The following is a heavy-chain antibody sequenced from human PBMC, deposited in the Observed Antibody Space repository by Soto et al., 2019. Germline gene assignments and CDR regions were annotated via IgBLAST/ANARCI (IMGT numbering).Heavy chain of an antibody. Sequence: ASVKVSCKASGYTFTSYGISWVRQAPGQGLERMGWISANNGDTNYAQKIKGWVTMTRDTSISTVYMELGRLRSDDSAVFYCARDRDSSGWYFDFWGQGTLVTVSS. J-gene: IGHJ4*02. V-gene: IGHV1-18*01. CDR1: GYTFTSYG. CDR2: ISANNGDT. CDR3: ARDRDSSGWYFDF. D-gene: IGHD6-19*01.